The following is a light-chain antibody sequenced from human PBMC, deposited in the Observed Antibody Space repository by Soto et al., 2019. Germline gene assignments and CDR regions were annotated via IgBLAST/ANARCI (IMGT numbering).Light chain of an antibody. J-gene: IGLJ2*01. V-gene: IGLV2-23*02. CDR2: EVS. Sequence: QSALTQPASVSGSPGQSITISCTGTSSDVGSYNLVSWYQQHPGKAPKLMIYEVSTRPSGVSNRFSGSKSGNTASLTISGLQAEDEADYYCCSYAGSSTSVVFGGGTKVTVL. CDR1: SSDVGSYNL. CDR3: CSYAGSSTSVV.